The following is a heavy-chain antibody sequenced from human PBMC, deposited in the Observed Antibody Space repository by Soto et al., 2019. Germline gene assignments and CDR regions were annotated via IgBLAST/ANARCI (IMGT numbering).Heavy chain of an antibody. J-gene: IGHJ4*02. CDR1: GFTFSSYG. V-gene: IGHV3-30*18. CDR2: ISYDGSNK. D-gene: IGHD4-4*01. CDR3: AKDIRTERRDGYSLTGFDY. Sequence: GGSLRLSCAASGFTFSSYGMHWVRQAPGKGLEWVAVISYDGSNKYYADSVKGRFTISRDNSKNTLYLQMNSLRAEDTAVYYCAKDIRTERRDGYSLTGFDYWGQGTLVTVSS.